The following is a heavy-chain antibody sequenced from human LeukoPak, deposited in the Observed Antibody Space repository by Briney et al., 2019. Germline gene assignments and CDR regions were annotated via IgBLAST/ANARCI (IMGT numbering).Heavy chain of an antibody. CDR3: ATIPYGDYGSYYLDY. CDR1: GYTLTELS. J-gene: IGHJ4*02. Sequence: ASVKVSCKVSGYTLTELSMHWVRQAPGKGLEWMGGFDPEDGETIYAQKFQGRVTMTEDTSTDTAYMELSSLRSEDTAVYYCATIPYGDYGSYYLDYWGQGTLVTVSS. CDR2: FDPEDGET. V-gene: IGHV1-24*01. D-gene: IGHD4-17*01.